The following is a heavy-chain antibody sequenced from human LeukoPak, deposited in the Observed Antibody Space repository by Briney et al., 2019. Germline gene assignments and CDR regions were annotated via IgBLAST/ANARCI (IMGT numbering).Heavy chain of an antibody. V-gene: IGHV3-23*01. J-gene: IGHJ4*02. CDR3: AKDSTGCGGDCYSDY. D-gene: IGHD2-21*02. CDR2: ITYSGGNT. Sequence: GGSLRLSCAASGFTFSSYGMSWVRQAPGKGLEWVSAITYSGGNTYYADSVKGRFTISRDNSKNTLYLQMNSLRAEDTAVYYCAKDSTGCGGDCYSDYWGQGTLVTVSS. CDR1: GFTFSSYG.